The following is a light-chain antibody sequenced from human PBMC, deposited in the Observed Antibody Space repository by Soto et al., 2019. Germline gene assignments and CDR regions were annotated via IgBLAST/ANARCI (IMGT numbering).Light chain of an antibody. Sequence: VLTQSPATLSLSPGGRATLSCRASQSVSSYLAWYQQKPGQAPRLLIYDASTRATGIPARFSGSGSGTDFTLTISSLEPEDFAVYYCQQRSNWYTFGQGTKLEIK. CDR1: QSVSSY. CDR3: QQRSNWYT. CDR2: DAS. V-gene: IGKV3-11*01. J-gene: IGKJ2*01.